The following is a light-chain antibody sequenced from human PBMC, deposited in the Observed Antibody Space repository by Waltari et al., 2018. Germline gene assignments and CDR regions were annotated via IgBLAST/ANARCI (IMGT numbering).Light chain of an antibody. V-gene: IGKV1-33*01. CDR3: QQYVNLPLT. Sequence: DIQMTQSSSSLSASVGDTVTITCQASQDISNYLNWYQQKPGKAPRLLIYYASNLEKGVPSRFSGSGSGTDLTFTIRSLHPVESATYYCQQYVNLPLTFGGGTKVEIK. J-gene: IGKJ4*01. CDR2: YAS. CDR1: QDISNY.